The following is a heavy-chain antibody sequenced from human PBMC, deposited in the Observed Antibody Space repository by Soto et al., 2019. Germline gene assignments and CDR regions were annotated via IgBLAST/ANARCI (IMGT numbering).Heavy chain of an antibody. CDR2: ISYDGDHK. CDR3: AKKIMGYAAHSGALDV. Sequence: RALRLSCTPSGFTFRNYGLLWVRQAPGKGLEWVALISYDGDHKYYPDSARGRFTVSRDNFNNMLFLQMDSLTPEDTAVYYCAKKIMGYAAHSGALDVWGQGTTVTVSS. V-gene: IGHV3-30*18. J-gene: IGHJ6*02. CDR1: GFTFRNYG. D-gene: IGHD5-12*01.